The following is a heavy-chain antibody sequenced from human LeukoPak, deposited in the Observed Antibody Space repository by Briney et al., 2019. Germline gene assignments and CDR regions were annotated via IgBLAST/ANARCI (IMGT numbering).Heavy chain of an antibody. Sequence: PGGSLTLSCAASGIAVTGNYMSWVRQPLGKGLEWVSFISINTDTFYADSVRGRFTISRDSSENTLFLQMNSLRDEDSAVYYCAIAQSWDELFDSWGQGTLVTVSS. D-gene: IGHD1-26*01. CDR2: ISINTDT. V-gene: IGHV3-53*01. J-gene: IGHJ4*02. CDR1: GIAVTGNY. CDR3: AIAQSWDELFDS.